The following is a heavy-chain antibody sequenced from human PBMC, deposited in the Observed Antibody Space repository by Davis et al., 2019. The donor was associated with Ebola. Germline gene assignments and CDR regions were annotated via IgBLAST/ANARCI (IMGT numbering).Heavy chain of an antibody. CDR2: INAGNGNT. J-gene: IGHJ5*02. Sequence: ASVKVSCKASGYTFTSYAMHWVRQAPGQRLEWMGWINAGNGNTKYSQKFQGRVTITRDTSASTAYMELSSLRSEDTAVYYCARELGSYDFWSGPNWFDPWGQGTLVTVSS. D-gene: IGHD3-3*01. CDR1: GYTFTSYA. V-gene: IGHV1-3*01. CDR3: ARELGSYDFWSGPNWFDP.